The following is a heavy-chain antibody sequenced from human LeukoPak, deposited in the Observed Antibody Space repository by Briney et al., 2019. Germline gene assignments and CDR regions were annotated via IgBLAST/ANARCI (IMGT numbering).Heavy chain of an antibody. CDR1: GYSFTTYW. CDR3: ARSDSRDYYQIDY. D-gene: IGHD3-22*01. CDR2: IYPGDSDT. J-gene: IGHJ4*02. Sequence: GESLQISCKGSGYSFTTYWIGWVRQMPGRGLEWVGIIYPGDSDTRYSPSFQGQVTIPADKSISTAYLQWSSLKASDTAMYYCARSDSRDYYQIDYWGQGTLVTVSS. V-gene: IGHV5-51*01.